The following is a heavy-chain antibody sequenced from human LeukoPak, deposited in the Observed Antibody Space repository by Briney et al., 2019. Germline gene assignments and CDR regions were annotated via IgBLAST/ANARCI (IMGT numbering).Heavy chain of an antibody. CDR2: ISGSGGST. CDR3: AKGRNYYGSGTYMDV. Sequence: GGSLRLSCAASGFTFSSYAMSWVRQAPGKGLEWVSAISGSGGSTYYADSVKGRFTISRDNSKNTLNLQMNSLRAEDTAVYYCAKGRNYYGSGTYMDVWGKGTTVTVSS. V-gene: IGHV3-23*01. D-gene: IGHD3-10*01. CDR1: GFTFSSYA. J-gene: IGHJ6*04.